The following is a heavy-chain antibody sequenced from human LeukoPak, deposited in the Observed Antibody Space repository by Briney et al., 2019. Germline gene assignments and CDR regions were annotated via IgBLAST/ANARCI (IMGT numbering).Heavy chain of an antibody. CDR3: ARLVARYDSSGYYYLYYFDY. D-gene: IGHD3-22*01. J-gene: IGHJ4*02. CDR1: GFTFSSYW. V-gene: IGHV3-74*01. Sequence: PGGSLRLSCAASGFTFSSYWMHWVRQAPGKGLVWVSRINSDGSSTSYADSVKGRFTISRDNAKNTLYLQVNSLRAEDTAVYYCARLVARYDSSGYYYLYYFDYWGQGTLVTVSS. CDR2: INSDGSST.